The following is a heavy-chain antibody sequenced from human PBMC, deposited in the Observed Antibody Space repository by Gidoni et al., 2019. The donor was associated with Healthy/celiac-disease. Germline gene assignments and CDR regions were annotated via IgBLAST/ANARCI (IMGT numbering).Heavy chain of an antibody. CDR2: IKQDGSEK. J-gene: IGHJ3*02. Sequence: EVQLVESGGGLVQPGGSLRLSCAASGFTFSSYWMSWVRQAPGKGLEWVANIKQDGSEKYYVDSVKGRFTISRDNAKNSLYLQMNSLRAEDTAVYYCARDGGYSSGAHAFDIWGQGTMVTVSS. V-gene: IGHV3-7*01. CDR3: ARDGGYSSGAHAFDI. D-gene: IGHD6-19*01. CDR1: GFTFSSYW.